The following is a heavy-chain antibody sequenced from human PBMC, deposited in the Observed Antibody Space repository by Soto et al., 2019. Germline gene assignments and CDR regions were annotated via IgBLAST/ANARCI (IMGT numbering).Heavy chain of an antibody. CDR3: AKDSGLGGTYYVGDY. Sequence: GGPMRHPSAASGFTFRGFGMHWFRQDTGKGLEWVAIISSDGNNQYYVDSVKGRFTISRDNSKNTLNLQMNSLRAEDTAVYYCAKDSGLGGTYYVGDYWGRGTLVTVSS. V-gene: IGHV3-30*18. CDR2: ISSDGNNQ. J-gene: IGHJ4*02. CDR1: GFTFRGFG. D-gene: IGHD1-26*01.